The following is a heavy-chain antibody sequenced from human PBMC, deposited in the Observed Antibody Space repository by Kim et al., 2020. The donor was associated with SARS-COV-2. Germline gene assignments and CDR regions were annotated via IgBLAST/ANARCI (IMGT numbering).Heavy chain of an antibody. CDR3: ARHFVGYFDWLSWYFDL. J-gene: IGHJ2*01. V-gene: IGHV4-39*01. D-gene: IGHD3-9*01. CDR2: IYYSGST. Sequence: SETLSLTCTVSGGSISSSSYYWGWIRQPPGKGLEWIGSIYYSGSTYYNPSLKSRVTISVDTSKNQFSLKLSSVTAADTAVYYCARHFVGYFDWLSWYFDLWGRGTLVTVSS. CDR1: GGSISSSSYY.